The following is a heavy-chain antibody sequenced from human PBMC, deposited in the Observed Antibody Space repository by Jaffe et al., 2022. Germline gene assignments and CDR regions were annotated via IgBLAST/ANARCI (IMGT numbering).Heavy chain of an antibody. V-gene: IGHV3-30*02. D-gene: IGHD6-19*01. CDR2: IRYDGSNK. Sequence: QVQLVESGGGVVQPGGSLRLSCAASGFTFSSYGMHWVRQAPGKGLEWVAFIRYDGSNKYYADSVKGRFTISRDNSKNTLYLQMNSLRAEDTAVYYCAKDLYSSGHLTYWGQGTLVTVSS. CDR1: GFTFSSYG. CDR3: AKDLYSSGHLTY. J-gene: IGHJ4*02.